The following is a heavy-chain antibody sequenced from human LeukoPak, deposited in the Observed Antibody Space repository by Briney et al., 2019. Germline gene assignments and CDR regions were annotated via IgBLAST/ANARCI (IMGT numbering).Heavy chain of an antibody. Sequence: SETLSLTCTVSGGSISSYYWSWIRQPPGKGLEWIGYIYYSGSTNYNPSLKSRVTISVDTSKNQFSLKLSSVTAAETAVYYCARECCGSGSYSAFDIWGQGTMVTVSS. CDR3: ARECCGSGSYSAFDI. CDR1: GGSISSYY. CDR2: IYYSGST. J-gene: IGHJ3*02. V-gene: IGHV4-59*01. D-gene: IGHD3-10*01.